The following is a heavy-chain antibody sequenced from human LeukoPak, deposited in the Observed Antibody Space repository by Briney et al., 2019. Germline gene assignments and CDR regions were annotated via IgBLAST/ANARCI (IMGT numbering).Heavy chain of an antibody. J-gene: IGHJ4*02. CDR1: GGSFGGYY. CDR2: INHRGST. D-gene: IGHD3-10*01. CDR3: ARRLLYFGDPDY. Sequence: SETLSLTCAVYGGSFGGYYWNWIRQPPGRGLEWIGEINHRGSTTYNPSLESRVTISVDTSKNQFSLRLSSVTAADTAVYYCARRLLYFGDPDYWGQGTLVTVSS. V-gene: IGHV4-34*01.